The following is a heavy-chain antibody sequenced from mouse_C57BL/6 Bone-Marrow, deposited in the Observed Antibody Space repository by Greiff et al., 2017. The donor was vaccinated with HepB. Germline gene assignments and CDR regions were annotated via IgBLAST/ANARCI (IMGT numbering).Heavy chain of an antibody. CDR2: IWSGGST. J-gene: IGHJ1*03. CDR1: GFSLTSYG. CDR3: ARRDYYGSPYWYFDV. D-gene: IGHD1-1*01. Sequence: VKVVESGPGLVQPSQSLSITCTVSGFSLTSYGVHWVRQSPGKGLEWLGVIWSGGSTDYNAAFISRLSISKDNSKSQVFFKMNSLQADDTAIYYCARRDYYGSPYWYFDVWGTGTTVTVSS. V-gene: IGHV2-2*01.